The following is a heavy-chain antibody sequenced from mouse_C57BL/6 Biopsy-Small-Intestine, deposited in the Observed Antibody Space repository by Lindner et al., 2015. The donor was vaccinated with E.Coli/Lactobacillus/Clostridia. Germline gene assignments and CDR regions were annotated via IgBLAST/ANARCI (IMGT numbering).Heavy chain of an antibody. CDR2: INLSGGTT. D-gene: IGHD1-1*01. CDR1: GYTFTSSY. V-gene: IGHV1-64*01. Sequence: SVKVSCKASGYTFTSSYMHWVRQAPGQGLEWMGIINLSGGTTLYAQKFQGRVTMTRDTSTNTIYMELSSLRSEDTAVYYCARAILRWGCYDYWGQGTLVTVSS. J-gene: IGHJ4*01. CDR3: ARAILRWGCYDY.